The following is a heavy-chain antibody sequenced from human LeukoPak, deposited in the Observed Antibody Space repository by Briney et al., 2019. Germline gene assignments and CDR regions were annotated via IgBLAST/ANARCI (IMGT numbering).Heavy chain of an antibody. J-gene: IGHJ5*02. CDR1: VYSISSGYY. V-gene: IGHV4-38-2*01. D-gene: IGHD5-12*01. CDR3: ARYRYSGYDWRWFDP. CDR2: IYHSGST. Sequence: SETLSLTCAVSVYSISSGYYRGSIRHPPGNGLEWIGRIYHSGSTHYNPSLKSRVTISVDTSKNQFSLKLSSVTAADTAVYYCARYRYSGYDWRWFDPWGQGTLVTVSS.